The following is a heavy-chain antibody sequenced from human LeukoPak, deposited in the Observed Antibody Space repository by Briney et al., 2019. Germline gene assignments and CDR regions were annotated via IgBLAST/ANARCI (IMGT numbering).Heavy chain of an antibody. V-gene: IGHV4-59*01. CDR1: GDSITTYY. CDR2: IYHSGST. Sequence: SETLSLTCTVSGDSITTYYWSWIRQPPGKGLEWIGYIYHSGSTKYNPSLKSRVTISVDTSKKQFSLKLSSVTAADTAVYYYARDGYGGVDSWGQGTLVTVSS. CDR3: ARDGYGGVDS. D-gene: IGHD3-10*01. J-gene: IGHJ4*02.